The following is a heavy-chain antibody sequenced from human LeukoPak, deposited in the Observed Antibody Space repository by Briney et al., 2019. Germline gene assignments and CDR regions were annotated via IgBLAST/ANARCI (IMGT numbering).Heavy chain of an antibody. Sequence: SQTLSLTCVISGDSVSSDSVAWNWLRPSPSRGLEWLGRTYYRSKWYNDYAVSVKSRITINPDTSKNQFSLQLNSVTPEDTAVYYCAREPGGRWLHYFDYWGQGTLVTVSS. V-gene: IGHV6-1*01. D-gene: IGHD6-19*01. CDR3: AREPGGRWLHYFDY. CDR2: TYYRSKWYN. J-gene: IGHJ4*02. CDR1: GDSVSSDSVA.